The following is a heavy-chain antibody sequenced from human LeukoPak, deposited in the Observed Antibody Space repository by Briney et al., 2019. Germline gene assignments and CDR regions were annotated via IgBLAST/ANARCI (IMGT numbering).Heavy chain of an antibody. CDR1: GGSFSGYY. Sequence: SETLSLTCAVYGGSFSGYYWSWIRQPPGKGLEWIGEINHSGSTNYNPSLKSRVTMSVDTSKNQFSLKLSSVTAADTAVYYCARRGYSYGSDYWGQGTLVTVSS. CDR2: INHSGST. CDR3: ARRGYSYGSDY. J-gene: IGHJ4*02. V-gene: IGHV4-34*01. D-gene: IGHD5-18*01.